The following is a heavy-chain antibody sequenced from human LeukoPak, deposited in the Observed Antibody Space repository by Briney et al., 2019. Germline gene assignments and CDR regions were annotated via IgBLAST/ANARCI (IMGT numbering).Heavy chain of an antibody. J-gene: IGHJ4*02. D-gene: IGHD2-2*01. CDR1: GGSFSGYY. V-gene: IGHV4-34*01. CDR2: INHSGST. Sequence: SETLSLTCAVYGGSFSGYYWSWIRQPPGKGLEWIGEINHSGSTNYNPSLKSRVTISVDTSKNQFSLKLSSVTAADTAVYYCARHDLPAAMVGIDYWGQGTLVTVSS. CDR3: ARHDLPAAMVGIDY.